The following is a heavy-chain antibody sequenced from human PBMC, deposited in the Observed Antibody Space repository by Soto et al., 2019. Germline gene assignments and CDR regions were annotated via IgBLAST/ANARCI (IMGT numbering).Heavy chain of an antibody. CDR2: INHSGST. CDR3: ARGIFLVGTTP. J-gene: IGHJ5*02. D-gene: IGHD1-26*01. Sequence: QVQLQQWGAGLLKPSETLSLTCAVYGGSFTGYYWTWIRQSPGKGLEWTGKINHSGSTNYNPSLQSRVTISLDTSKNQFSLKLSSVTAADTAVYYCARGIFLVGTTPWGQGTLVTVSS. CDR1: GGSFTGYY. V-gene: IGHV4-34*01.